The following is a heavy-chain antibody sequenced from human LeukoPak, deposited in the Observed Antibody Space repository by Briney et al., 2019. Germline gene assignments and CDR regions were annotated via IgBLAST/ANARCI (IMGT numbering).Heavy chain of an antibody. CDR3: AKSGAAAALFDY. CDR2: ISSSSSYI. J-gene: IGHJ4*02. Sequence: GGSLRLSCAASGFTFSSYSMNWVRQAPGKGLEWVSSISSSSSYIYYADSVKGRFTISRDNSKNSLYLQMNSLRTEDTALYYCAKSGAAAALFDYWGQGTLVTVSS. V-gene: IGHV3-21*04. D-gene: IGHD6-13*01. CDR1: GFTFSSYS.